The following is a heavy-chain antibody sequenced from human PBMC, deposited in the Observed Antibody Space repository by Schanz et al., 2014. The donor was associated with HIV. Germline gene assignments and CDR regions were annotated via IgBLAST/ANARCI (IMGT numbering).Heavy chain of an antibody. V-gene: IGHV3-30*18. Sequence: VQLVESGGGLVQPGRSLRLSCAASGFTFSSYGMHWVRQAPGKGLEWVARISPDGDTQHYADSLKGRFTISRDNFKNTLDLQMDSLRPDDTAVYYCAKGYTSSSVFNLWGRGTLVTVSS. CDR2: ISPDGDTQ. D-gene: IGHD6-6*01. J-gene: IGHJ2*01. CDR3: AKGYTSSSVFNL. CDR1: GFTFSSYG.